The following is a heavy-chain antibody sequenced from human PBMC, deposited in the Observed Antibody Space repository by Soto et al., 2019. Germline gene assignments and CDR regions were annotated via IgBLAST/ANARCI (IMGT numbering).Heavy chain of an antibody. J-gene: IGHJ4*02. CDR3: AHSVADYYCSWSYATFLDY. D-gene: IGHD3-10*01. Sequence: QITLKESGPTLVKPTQTLTLTCTFSGFSLSTSGVGVGWIRQPPGKALEWLALIYWDDDKRYSPSLKSRLTITKDTSKNQVVLTMTNMDPVDTATYYGAHSVADYYCSWSYATFLDYWGQGTLVTVSS. CDR1: GFSLSTSGVG. V-gene: IGHV2-5*02. CDR2: IYWDDDK.